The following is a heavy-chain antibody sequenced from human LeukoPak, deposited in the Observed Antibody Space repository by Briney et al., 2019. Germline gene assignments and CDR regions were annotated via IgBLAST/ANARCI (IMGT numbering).Heavy chain of an antibody. J-gene: IGHJ4*02. CDR1: GGSFSGCY. D-gene: IGHD2-15*01. V-gene: IGHV4-34*01. CDR2: INHSGST. CDR3: ARAVVVVAASVFDF. Sequence: SETLSLTCAVYGGSFSGCYWSWIRQPPGKGLEWIGEINHSGSTNYNPSLKSRVTISVDTSKNQSSLKLSSVTAADTAVYYCARAVVVVAASVFDFWGQGTLVTVSS.